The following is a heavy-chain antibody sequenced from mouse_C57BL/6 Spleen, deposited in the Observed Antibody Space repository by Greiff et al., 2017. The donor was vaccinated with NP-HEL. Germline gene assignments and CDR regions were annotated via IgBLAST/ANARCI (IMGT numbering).Heavy chain of an antibody. V-gene: IGHV1-7*01. J-gene: IGHJ1*03. Sequence: QVQLKQSGAELAKPGASVKLSCKASGYTFTSYWMHWVNQRPGQGLEWIGYINPSSGYTKYNQKFKDKATLTADKSSSTAYMQLSSLTYEDSAVYYCAREEKNGSRGRYFDVWGTGTTVTVSS. CDR3: AREEKNGSRGRYFDV. CDR2: INPSSGYT. D-gene: IGHD1-1*01. CDR1: GYTFTSYW.